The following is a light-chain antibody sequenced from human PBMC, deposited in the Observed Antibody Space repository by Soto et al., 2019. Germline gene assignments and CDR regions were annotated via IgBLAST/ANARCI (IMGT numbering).Light chain of an antibody. J-gene: IGLJ2*01. CDR2: DVS. CDR3: CSYAGSYTVV. CDR1: SSDVGGYNY. Sequence: QSALTQPRSVSGSPGQSVTISCTGTSSDVGGYNYVSWYHQHPGKAPKLMIYDVSKRPSGVPDLFSGSKSGNTASLTISGLQAEDEADYYCCSYAGSYTVVFGGGTKVTVL. V-gene: IGLV2-11*01.